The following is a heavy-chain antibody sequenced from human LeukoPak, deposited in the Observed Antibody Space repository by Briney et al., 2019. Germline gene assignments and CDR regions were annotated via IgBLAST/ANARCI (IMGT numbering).Heavy chain of an antibody. D-gene: IGHD4-17*01. J-gene: IGHJ4*02. CDR1: GDSISNSNYY. V-gene: IGHV4-39*07. CDR2: INHSGST. Sequence: SETLSLICTVSGDSISNSNYYWSWIRQPPGKGLEWIGEINHSGSTNYIPSLKSRVTISVDTSKNQFSLRLSSVTAADTAVYYCARGRSSFGDYEALREFDYWGQGTLVTVSS. CDR3: ARGRSSFGDYEALREFDY.